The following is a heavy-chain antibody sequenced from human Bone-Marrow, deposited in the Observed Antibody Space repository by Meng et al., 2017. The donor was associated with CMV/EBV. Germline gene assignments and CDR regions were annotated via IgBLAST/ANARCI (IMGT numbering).Heavy chain of an antibody. CDR3: ARGMGATGFDFDL. V-gene: IGHV4-39*07. CDR1: GGSISSTRYY. CDR2: IYYSGST. D-gene: IGHD1-26*01. J-gene: IGHJ5*02. Sequence: GSLRLSCTVSGGSISSTRYYWGWIRQPPGKGLEWIGSIYYSGSTYYNPSLKSRVTISVDTSKNQFSLKLNSVTAADTAVYYCARGMGATGFDFDLWGQGTLVTVSS.